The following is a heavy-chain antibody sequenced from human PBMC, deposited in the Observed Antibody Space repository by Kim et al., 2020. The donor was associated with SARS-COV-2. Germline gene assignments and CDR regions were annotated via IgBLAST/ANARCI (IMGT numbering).Heavy chain of an antibody. D-gene: IGHD3-9*01. CDR2: INSDGSST. Sequence: GGSLRLSCAASGFTFSSYWMHWVRQAPGKGLVWVSRINSDGSSTSYADSVKGRFTISRDNAKNTLYLQMNSLRAEDMAVYYCARGRYFDSGDYFDYWGQGTMVTVSS. CDR3: ARGRYFDSGDYFDY. CDR1: GFTFSSYW. J-gene: IGHJ4*02. V-gene: IGHV3-74*01.